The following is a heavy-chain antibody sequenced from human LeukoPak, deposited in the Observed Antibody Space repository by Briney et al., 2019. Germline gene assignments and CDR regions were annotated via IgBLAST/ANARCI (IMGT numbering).Heavy chain of an antibody. J-gene: IGHJ5*02. Sequence: GGSLRLSCAASGFTFSSYSTNWVRQAPGKGLEWVSSISSSSSYIYYADSVKGRFTISRDNAKNSLYLQMNSLRAEDTAVYYCARDSMRGAAAGHPLNWFDPWGQGTLVTVSS. CDR3: ARDSMRGAAAGHPLNWFDP. CDR1: GFTFSSYS. CDR2: ISSSSSYI. D-gene: IGHD6-13*01. V-gene: IGHV3-21*01.